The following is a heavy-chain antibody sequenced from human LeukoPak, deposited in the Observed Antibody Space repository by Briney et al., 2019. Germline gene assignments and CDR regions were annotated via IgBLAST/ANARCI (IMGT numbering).Heavy chain of an antibody. V-gene: IGHV3-7*05. CDR1: GFTFSGYW. CDR3: ARGKEGADFWSGSRYFFDC. Sequence: PGGSLRLSCAASGFTFSGYWMIWVRQAPGKGLEWVANIKQDGSEKYYVDSVKGRFTISRDNAKNSLFLQMNSLRAEDTAVYYCARGKEGADFWSGSRYFFDCWGQGVLVTVSS. CDR2: IKQDGSEK. J-gene: IGHJ4*02. D-gene: IGHD3-3*01.